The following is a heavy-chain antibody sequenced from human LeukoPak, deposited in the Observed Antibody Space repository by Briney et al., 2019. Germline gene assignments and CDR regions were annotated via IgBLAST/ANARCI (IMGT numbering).Heavy chain of an antibody. Sequence: PGGSLRLSCAASGFTFSTYNMNWVRQAPGKGLEWVSSISGSSSYIYYADSVKGRFTISRDNAKNSLYLQMNSLRAEDTAVYYCAKDKRELLPWAFDIWGQGTMVTVSS. CDR1: GFTFSTYN. CDR3: AKDKRELLPWAFDI. V-gene: IGHV3-21*01. J-gene: IGHJ3*02. CDR2: ISGSSSYI. D-gene: IGHD1-26*01.